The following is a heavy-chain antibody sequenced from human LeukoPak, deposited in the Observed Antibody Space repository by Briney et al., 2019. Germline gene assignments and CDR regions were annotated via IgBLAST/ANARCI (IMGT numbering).Heavy chain of an antibody. CDR3: AAGGWYADF. CDR1: RFSFSDHY. Sequence: GGSLRLSCAASRFSFSDHYMSWIRQAPGKGLEWLSYISSSGTSIDYADSVKGRFTISRDNAKNSLFLQMNSLRADDTAVYYCAAGGWYADFLGQGTLVTVSS. CDR2: ISSSGTSI. J-gene: IGHJ4*02. D-gene: IGHD6-19*01. V-gene: IGHV3-11*01.